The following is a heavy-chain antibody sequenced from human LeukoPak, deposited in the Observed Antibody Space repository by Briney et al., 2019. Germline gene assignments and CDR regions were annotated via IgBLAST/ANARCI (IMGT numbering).Heavy chain of an antibody. CDR3: ARSIVGATIDY. CDR2: INHSGST. CDR1: GGSFSGYY. Sequence: SETLSLTCAVYGGSFSGYYWSWIRKPPGKGLEWIGEINHSGSTNYNPSLKSRVTISVDTSKNQFSLKLSSVTAADTAVYYCARSIVGATIDYWGQGTLVTVSS. V-gene: IGHV4-34*01. D-gene: IGHD1-26*01. J-gene: IGHJ4*02.